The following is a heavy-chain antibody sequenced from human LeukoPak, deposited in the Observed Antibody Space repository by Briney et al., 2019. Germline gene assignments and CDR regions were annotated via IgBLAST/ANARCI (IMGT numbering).Heavy chain of an antibody. CDR3: ARDAQLWFGELPDY. J-gene: IGHJ4*02. CDR1: GFTFSNYG. CDR2: IRYDGSNK. V-gene: IGHV3-30*02. D-gene: IGHD3-10*01. Sequence: GGSLRLSCAASGFTFSNYGIHWVRQAPGKGLEWVAFIRYDGSNKYYADSVKGRFTISRDNSKNTLYLQMNSLRAEDTAVYHCARDAQLWFGELPDYWGQGTLVTVSS.